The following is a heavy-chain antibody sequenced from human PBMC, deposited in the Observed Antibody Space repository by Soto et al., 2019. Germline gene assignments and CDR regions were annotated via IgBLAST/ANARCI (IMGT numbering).Heavy chain of an antibody. CDR1: ACTFENHW. D-gene: IGHD3-22*01. CDR3: VREKYDDYDRGGYDH. J-gene: IGHJ4*02. CDR2: IDGDGSCT. V-gene: IGHV3-74*01. Sequence: PGGSLRLSCAASACTFENHWMHWVRQVPGKGPVWVGRIDGDGSCTSYADAVKGRFNISRDNAKNTLSLQMNSLRAEDTAVYYCVREKYDDYDRGGYDHWGQGTLVTVSS.